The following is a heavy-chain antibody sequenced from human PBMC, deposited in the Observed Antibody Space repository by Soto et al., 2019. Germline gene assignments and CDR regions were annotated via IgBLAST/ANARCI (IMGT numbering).Heavy chain of an antibody. J-gene: IGHJ4*02. CDR2: IYYSGST. V-gene: IGHV4-39*01. Sequence: SETLSLTCTVSGGSISSSSYYWGWIRQPPGKGLEWIGSIYYSGSTYYNPSLKSRVTISVDTSKNQFSLKLSSVTAADTAVYYCARHIVEDLRYIDWLPKPFYFDYWGQGTLVTVSS. D-gene: IGHD3-9*01. CDR1: GGSISSSSYY. CDR3: ARHIVEDLRYIDWLPKPFYFDY.